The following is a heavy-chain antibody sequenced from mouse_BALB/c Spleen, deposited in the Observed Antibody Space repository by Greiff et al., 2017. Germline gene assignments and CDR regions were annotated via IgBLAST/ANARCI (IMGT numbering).Heavy chain of an antibody. CDR3: ARDLDWDPFDY. V-gene: IGHV5-6-3*01. Sequence: EVQGVESGGGLVQPGGSLKLSCAASGFTFSSYGMSWVRQTPDKRLELVATINSNGGSTYYPDSVKGRFTISRDHAKNTLYLQMSSLKSEDTAMYYCARDLDWDPFDYWGQGTTLTVSS. D-gene: IGHD4-1*01. CDR2: INSNGGST. CDR1: GFTFSSYG. J-gene: IGHJ2*01.